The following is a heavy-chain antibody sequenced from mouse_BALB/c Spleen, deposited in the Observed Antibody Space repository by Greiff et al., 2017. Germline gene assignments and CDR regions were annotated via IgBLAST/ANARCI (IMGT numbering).Heavy chain of an antibody. J-gene: IGHJ1*01. V-gene: IGHV1-4*01. CDR2: INPSSGYT. CDR3: LITTVVATGWYFDV. Sequence: QVQLKESGAELARPGASVKMSCKASGYTFTSYTMHWVKQRPGQGLEWIGYINPSSGYTNYNQKFKDKATLTADKSSSTAYMQLSSLTSEDSAVYYCLITTVVATGWYFDVWGAGTTVTVSS. D-gene: IGHD1-1*01. CDR1: GYTFTSYT.